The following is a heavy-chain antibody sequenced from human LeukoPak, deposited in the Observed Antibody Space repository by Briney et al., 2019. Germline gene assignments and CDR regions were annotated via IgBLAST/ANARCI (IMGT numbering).Heavy chain of an antibody. J-gene: IGHJ4*02. D-gene: IGHD4-11*01. CDR2: TKSKTDGGTT. CDR1: GFTFSNAW. V-gene: IGHV3-15*01. Sequence: PGGSLRLSCAASGFTFSNAWMSWVRQAPGKGLEWVGRTKSKTDGGTTDYAAPVKGRFTISRDDSKNTLYLQMNSLKTEDTAVYYCTTDAGSKGFDYWGQRTLVTVSS. CDR3: TTDAGSKGFDY.